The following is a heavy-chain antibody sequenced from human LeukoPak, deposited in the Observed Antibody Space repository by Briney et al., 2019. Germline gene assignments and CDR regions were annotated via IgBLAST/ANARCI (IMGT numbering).Heavy chain of an antibody. CDR1: GGTFSSYA. D-gene: IGHD2-2*01. CDR2: IIPIFGTA. J-gene: IGHJ5*02. CDR3: AREGVVVEPAARHNWFDP. Sequence: SVKVSCKASGGTFSSYAISWVRQAPGQGLELMGGIIPIFGTANYAQKFQGRVTITADESTSTAYMELSSLRSEDTAVYYCAREGVVVEPAARHNWFDPWGQGTLVSVSS. V-gene: IGHV1-69*01.